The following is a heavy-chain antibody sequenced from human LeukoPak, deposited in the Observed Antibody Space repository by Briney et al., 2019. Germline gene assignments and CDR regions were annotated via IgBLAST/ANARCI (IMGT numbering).Heavy chain of an antibody. J-gene: IGHJ6*03. CDR2: IIPIFGTA. D-gene: IGHD3/OR15-3a*01. Sequence: ASVKVSCKASGGTFSSYAISWVRQAPGQGLEWMGGIIPIFGTANYAQKFQGRVTITADESASTAYMELSSLRSEDTAVYYCASGVLDFSGGYYYYMDVWGKGTTVTVS. CDR3: ASGVLDFSGGYYYYMDV. V-gene: IGHV1-69*13. CDR1: GGTFSSYA.